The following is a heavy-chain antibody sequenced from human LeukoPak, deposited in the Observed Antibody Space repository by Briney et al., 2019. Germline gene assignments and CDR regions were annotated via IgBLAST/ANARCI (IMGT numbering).Heavy chain of an antibody. Sequence: SETLSLTCTVSGASITSGEFYCSWIRQSPGKGLEWIGYVAYTGSTNYNPSLRSRVTMSLDTSKNQFSLNLSSVTAADTAVYYCARGPLDSGYTYFDYWGQGTLVSVAS. D-gene: IGHD5-12*01. CDR3: ARGPLDSGYTYFDY. CDR1: GASITSGEFY. J-gene: IGHJ4*02. V-gene: IGHV4-30-4*01. CDR2: VAYTGST.